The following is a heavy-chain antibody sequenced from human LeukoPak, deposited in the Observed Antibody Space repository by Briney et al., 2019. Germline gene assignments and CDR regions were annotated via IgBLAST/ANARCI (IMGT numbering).Heavy chain of an antibody. J-gene: IGHJ3*02. V-gene: IGHV1-46*01. CDR2: INPSGGST. CDR3: ATDPRPTYYYDSSGYYNHAFDI. CDR1: GSTFTTYY. Sequence: ASVKISCKASGSTFTTYYIHWVRQAPGQGLEWLGIINPSGGSTSHAEKFQGRVTMTEDTSTDTAYMELSSLRSEDTAVYYCATDPRPTYYYDSSGYYNHAFDIWGQGTMVTVSS. D-gene: IGHD3-22*01.